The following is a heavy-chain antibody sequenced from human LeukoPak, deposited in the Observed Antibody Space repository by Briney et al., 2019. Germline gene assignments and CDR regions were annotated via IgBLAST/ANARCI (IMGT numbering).Heavy chain of an antibody. CDR3: AGRRSSGWYVGYFDY. V-gene: IGHV4-38-2*02. D-gene: IGHD6-19*01. CDR2: INHSGST. CDR1: GYSISSGYY. J-gene: IGHJ4*02. Sequence: SETLSLTCTVSGYSISSGYYWGWIRQPPGKGLEWIGEINHSGSTNYNPSLKSRVTISVDTSKNQFSLKLSSVTAADTAVYYCAGRRSSGWYVGYFDYWGQGTLVTVSS.